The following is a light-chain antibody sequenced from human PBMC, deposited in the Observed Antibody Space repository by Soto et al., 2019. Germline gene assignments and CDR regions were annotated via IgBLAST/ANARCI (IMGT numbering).Light chain of an antibody. CDR2: GAS. V-gene: IGKV3-15*01. CDR3: QQYNNWPPWT. CDR1: QSVSSN. Sequence: EVVMTQSPAKLSVSAGERATLSSRAGQSVSSNSAWYQQKPGQAPRPLIYGASTRATGIPARFSGSGSGTEFTLTISSLQSEDFAVYYCQQYNNWPPWTFGQGTKVDIK. J-gene: IGKJ1*01.